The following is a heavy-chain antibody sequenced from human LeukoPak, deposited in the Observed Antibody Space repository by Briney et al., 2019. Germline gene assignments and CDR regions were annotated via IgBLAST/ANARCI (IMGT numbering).Heavy chain of an antibody. V-gene: IGHV3-21*01. CDR3: ARLGWQQLVLFDLDY. Sequence: GGSLRLSCAASGFTFSSYSMNWVRQAPGKGLEWVSSISSSSSYIYYADSVKGRFTISRDNAKNSLYLQMNSLRAEDTAVYYCARLGWQQLVLFDLDYWGQGTLVTVSS. CDR1: GFTFSSYS. D-gene: IGHD6-13*01. CDR2: ISSSSSYI. J-gene: IGHJ4*02.